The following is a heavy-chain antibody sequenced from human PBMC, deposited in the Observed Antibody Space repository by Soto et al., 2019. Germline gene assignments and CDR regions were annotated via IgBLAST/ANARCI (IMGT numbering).Heavy chain of an antibody. CDR3: ARDRRVGTGRFDY. CDR1: GGSISSYY. Sequence: QVQLQESGPGLVKPSETLSLTCTVSGGSISSYYWSWIRHPPPKGLEWIGYIYYSASTNYNPSLKSRVTISVDTSKNQFSLKLSSVTAADTAVYYCARDRRVGTGRFDYWGQGTLVTVSS. J-gene: IGHJ4*02. CDR2: IYYSAST. D-gene: IGHD1-1*01. V-gene: IGHV4-59*01.